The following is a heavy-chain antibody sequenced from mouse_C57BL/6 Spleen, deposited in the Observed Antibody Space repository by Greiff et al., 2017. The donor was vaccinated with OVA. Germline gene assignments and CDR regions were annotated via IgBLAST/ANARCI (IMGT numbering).Heavy chain of an antibody. Sequence: QVQLQQSGAELVKPGASVKISCKASGYAFSSYWMNWVKQRPGKGLEWIGQIYPGDGDTNYKGKFKGKATLTADKSSSTAYMQLSSLTSEDSAVYFCARLGWDGVFDYWGQGTTLTVSS. CDR1: GYAFSSYW. CDR3: ARLGWDGVFDY. CDR2: IYPGDGDT. J-gene: IGHJ2*01. V-gene: IGHV1-80*01. D-gene: IGHD4-1*01.